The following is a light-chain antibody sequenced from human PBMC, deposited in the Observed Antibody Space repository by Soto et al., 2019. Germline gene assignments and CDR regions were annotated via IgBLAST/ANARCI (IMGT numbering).Light chain of an antibody. J-gene: IGKJ5*01. Sequence: EFVLTQSPVTLSLSRVERATLSCRASQIVNHNYLAWYQPKPGQTPTFLLYGASRKATGIPDRFSGSGTGTEFTLTISRLEPGDVAIYYCQQYSKSPITFGQGTRLEIK. CDR3: QQYSKSPIT. V-gene: IGKV3-20*01. CDR1: QIVNHNY. CDR2: GAS.